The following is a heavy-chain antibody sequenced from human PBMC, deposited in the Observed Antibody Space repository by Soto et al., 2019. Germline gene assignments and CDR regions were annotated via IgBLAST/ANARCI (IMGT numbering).Heavy chain of an antibody. V-gene: IGHV3-21*01. J-gene: IGHJ4*02. Sequence: GGSLRLSCAASGFTFSSYSMNWVRQAPGKGLEWVSSISSSSSYIYYADSVKGRFTISRDNAKNSLYLQMNSLRAEDTAVYYCARDSSSGGSCPDYWGQGTLVTVSS. CDR1: GFTFSSYS. CDR3: ARDSSSGGSCPDY. CDR2: ISSSSSYI. D-gene: IGHD2-15*01.